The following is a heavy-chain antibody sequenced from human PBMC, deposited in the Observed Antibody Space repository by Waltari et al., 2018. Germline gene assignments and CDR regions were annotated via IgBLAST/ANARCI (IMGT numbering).Heavy chain of an antibody. D-gene: IGHD6-25*01. Sequence: QVQLVQSGAEVKKPGSSVKVSCKASGVTFSSYTISWVRQAPGQGLEWMGRIIPILGIADYAQKFQGRVTVAADKSTSTAYMELSSLRPEDTAVYYCARDRAEDYYGMDVWGQGTTVTVSS. J-gene: IGHJ6*02. V-gene: IGHV1-69*08. CDR1: GVTFSSYT. CDR2: IIPILGIA. CDR3: ARDRAEDYYGMDV.